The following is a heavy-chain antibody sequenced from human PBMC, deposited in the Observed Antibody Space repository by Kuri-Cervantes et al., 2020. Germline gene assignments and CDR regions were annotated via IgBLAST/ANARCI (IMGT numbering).Heavy chain of an antibody. CDR1: GFTFSSYS. V-gene: IGHV3-7*01. Sequence: GESLKISCAASGFTFSSYSMNWVRQAPGKRLEWVANINQDGTGKFYVDSLKGRFSISRDNAKNEVYLQMDSLGVDDTAMYYCARSGGYGWDAWGQGARVTVSS. CDR3: ARSGGYGWDA. CDR2: INQDGTGK. J-gene: IGHJ5*02. D-gene: IGHD2-8*02.